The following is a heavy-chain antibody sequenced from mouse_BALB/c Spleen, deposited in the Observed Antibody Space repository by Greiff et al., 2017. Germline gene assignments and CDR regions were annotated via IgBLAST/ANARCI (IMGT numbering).Heavy chain of an antibody. J-gene: IGHJ2*01. D-gene: IGHD1-1*01. V-gene: IGHV5-4*02. CDR2: ISDGGSYT. Sequence: EVQRVESGGGLVKPGGSLKLSCAASGFTFSDYYMYWVRQTPEKRLEWVATISDGGSYTYYPDSVKGRFTISRDNAKNNLYLQMSSLKSEDTAMYYCARRYYYGSSYNAMDYWGQGTTLTVSS. CDR1: GFTFSDYY. CDR3: ARRYYYGSSYNAMDY.